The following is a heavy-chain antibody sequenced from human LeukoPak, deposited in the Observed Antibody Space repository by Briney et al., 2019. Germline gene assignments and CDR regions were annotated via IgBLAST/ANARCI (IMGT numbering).Heavy chain of an antibody. D-gene: IGHD6-13*01. CDR1: GFTVSSNY. Sequence: GGSLRLSCAASGFTVSSNYLSWVRQAPGKGLGWVSVIYSGGSTYYADSVKGRFTISRDNSKNTLYLLMNSLRAEDTAVYYCARDPVSSSWFHYYGMDVWGQGTTVTVSS. CDR2: IYSGGST. CDR3: ARDPVSSSWFHYYGMDV. V-gene: IGHV3-66*01. J-gene: IGHJ6*02.